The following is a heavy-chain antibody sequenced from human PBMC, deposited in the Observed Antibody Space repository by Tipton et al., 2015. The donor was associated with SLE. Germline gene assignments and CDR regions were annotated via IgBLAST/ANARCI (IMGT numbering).Heavy chain of an antibody. D-gene: IGHD2-15*01. Sequence: SLRLSCAASGFTFSSYAMSWVRQAPGKGLEWVSAISGSGGSTYYADSVKGRFTISRDNSKNTLYLQMNSLRAEDTAVYYCAKYCSGGSCPKDYWGQGTLVTVSS. CDR2: ISGSGGST. CDR3: AKYCSGGSCPKDY. J-gene: IGHJ4*02. CDR1: GFTFSSYA. V-gene: IGHV3-23*01.